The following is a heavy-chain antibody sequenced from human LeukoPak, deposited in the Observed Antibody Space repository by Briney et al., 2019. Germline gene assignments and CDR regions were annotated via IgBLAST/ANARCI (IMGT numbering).Heavy chain of an antibody. D-gene: IGHD3-3*01. CDR1: GGSISSDNYY. J-gene: IGHJ3*02. CDR2: IYYSGST. Sequence: SQTLSLTCTVSGGSISSDNYYWGWIRQPPGKGLEWIGSIYYSGSTYYNPSLKSRVTISVDTSKNQFSLKLSSVTAADTAVYYCARQGDFWSGYPDAFDIWGQGTMVTVSS. CDR3: ARQGDFWSGYPDAFDI. V-gene: IGHV4-39*01.